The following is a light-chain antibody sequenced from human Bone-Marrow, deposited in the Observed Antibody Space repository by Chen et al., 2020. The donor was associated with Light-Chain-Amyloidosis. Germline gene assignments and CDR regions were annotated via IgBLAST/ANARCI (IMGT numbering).Light chain of an antibody. Sequence: QPFLTQPPSASAPPGQMITIPCYGVSSNVGNNYVSWYRHLPGTAPELLIFKDSRRPLGVPDRFSASKSGTSASLFISGLRSEDEADYTCAAWDENLSTWEFGGGTRLTVL. CDR2: KDS. J-gene: IGLJ3*02. CDR1: SSNVGNNY. V-gene: IGLV1-47*01. CDR3: AAWDENLSTWE.